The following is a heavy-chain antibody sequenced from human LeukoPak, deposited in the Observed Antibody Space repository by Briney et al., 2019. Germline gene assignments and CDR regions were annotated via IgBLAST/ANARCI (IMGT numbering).Heavy chain of an antibody. V-gene: IGHV3-23*01. CDR3: ARDRSSSIYGMDV. D-gene: IGHD6-13*01. CDR2: ISGSGGST. Sequence: GGSLRLSCAASGFTFSIYAMSWVRQAPGKGLEWVSGISGSGGSTYYADSVKGRFTISRDNSKNTLFLQMNSLRAEDTAVYYCARDRSSSIYGMDVWGQGTTVTVSS. CDR1: GFTFSIYA. J-gene: IGHJ6*02.